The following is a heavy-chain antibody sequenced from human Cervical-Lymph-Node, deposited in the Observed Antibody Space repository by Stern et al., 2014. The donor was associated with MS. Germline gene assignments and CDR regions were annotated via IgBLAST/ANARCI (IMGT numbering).Heavy chain of an antibody. CDR2: IYYSGST. CDR1: GSMASSTGGYF. J-gene: IGHJ4*02. D-gene: IGHD2-21*02. CDR3: ARVAYCGGDCSAFDS. V-gene: IGHV4-31*11. Sequence: QLQLQESGPGLVKPSQTLSLICAVSGSMASSTGGYFWSWIRQPPGKGLEWIGFIYYSGSTYYNPSLKRRTTISVDTSKNQVSLRLTSMTAADTAVYYCARVAYCGGDCSAFDSWGQGTLVTVSS.